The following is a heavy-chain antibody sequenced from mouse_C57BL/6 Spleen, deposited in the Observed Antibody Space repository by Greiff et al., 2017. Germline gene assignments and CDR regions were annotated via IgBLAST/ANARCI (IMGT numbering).Heavy chain of an antibody. Sequence: QVQLQQPGAELVRPGSSVKLSCKASGYTFTSYWMDWVKQRPGQGLEWIGNIYPSDSETHYNQKFKDKATLTVDKSSSTAYMQLSSLTSEDSAVYYCARQGTYYGSSIYCDYWGQGTTLTVSS. J-gene: IGHJ2*01. CDR1: GYTFTSYW. CDR3: ARQGTYYGSSIYCDY. CDR2: IYPSDSET. V-gene: IGHV1-61*01. D-gene: IGHD1-1*01.